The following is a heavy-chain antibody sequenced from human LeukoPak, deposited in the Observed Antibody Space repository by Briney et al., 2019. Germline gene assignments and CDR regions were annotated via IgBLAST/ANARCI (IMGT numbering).Heavy chain of an antibody. CDR3: AVHCSGGSCKDY. Sequence: GGSLRLSCTASGFTFSSYAMNWVRQAPGKGLEWVAVIWYDGSNKYYADSVKGRFTISRDNSKNTLYLQMNSLRAEDTAVYYCAVHCSGGSCKDYWGQGTLVTVSS. CDR1: GFTFSSYA. CDR2: IWYDGSNK. V-gene: IGHV3-33*08. J-gene: IGHJ4*02. D-gene: IGHD2-15*01.